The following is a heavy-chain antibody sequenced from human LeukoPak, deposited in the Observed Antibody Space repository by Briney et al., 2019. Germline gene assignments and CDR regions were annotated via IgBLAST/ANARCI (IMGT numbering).Heavy chain of an antibody. CDR3: ARDRRDLGDYVPAY. V-gene: IGHV3-21*03. J-gene: IGHJ4*02. CDR2: INTASNYI. D-gene: IGHD4-17*01. CDR1: GFTLISYS. Sequence: GGSLRLSCMASGFTLISYSGNWDRQAPGKGLEWVAYINTASNYIFYGDAVKGRFTVSIDNARNSVYLQMDSLRDDDTGFYYCARDRRDLGDYVPAYWGQGSLVTVSS.